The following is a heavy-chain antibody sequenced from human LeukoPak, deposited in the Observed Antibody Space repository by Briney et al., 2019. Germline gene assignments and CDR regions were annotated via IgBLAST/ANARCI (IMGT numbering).Heavy chain of an antibody. Sequence: TGGSLRLSCAASGFTFSSYGMHWVRQAPGKGLEWVAVIWYDGSNKYYADSVKGRFTISRDNSKNSLYLQMNSLRAEDTALYYCAKDNRIAVAGPLDYWGQGTLVTVSS. J-gene: IGHJ4*02. CDR1: GFTFSSYG. CDR3: AKDNRIAVAGPLDY. V-gene: IGHV3-30*02. D-gene: IGHD6-19*01. CDR2: IWYDGSNK.